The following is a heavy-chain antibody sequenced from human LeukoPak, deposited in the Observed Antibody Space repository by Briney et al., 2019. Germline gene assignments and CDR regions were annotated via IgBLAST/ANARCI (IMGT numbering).Heavy chain of an antibody. Sequence: QSGGSLRLSCAASGFTFTNHWMSWVRQAPGKGLEWVANIKEDGSEKYYVDSVKGRFTVSRDNVKNSLFLQMNSLRVDDTAAYYCAKSGSSVFWSWGQGTLVTVSS. CDR3: AKSGSSVFWS. CDR1: GFTFTNHW. V-gene: IGHV3-7*03. J-gene: IGHJ5*02. D-gene: IGHD3-3*02. CDR2: IKEDGSEK.